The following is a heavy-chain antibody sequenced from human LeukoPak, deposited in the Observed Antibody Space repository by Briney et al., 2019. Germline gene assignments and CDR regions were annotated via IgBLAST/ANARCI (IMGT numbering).Heavy chain of an antibody. V-gene: IGHV3-23*01. CDR3: AKDTSIGRYCTNGACSPFDY. Sequence: GGSLRLSCAGSGFTFSSYAMSWVRQAPGKGLEWVSAISDTGATTYDADSVKGRFTISRDNSRSTLYLQMNSLRAEDTALYYCAKDTSIGRYCTNGACSPFDYGGQGTLVTVSS. J-gene: IGHJ4*02. CDR1: GFTFSSYA. D-gene: IGHD2-8*01. CDR2: ISDTGATT.